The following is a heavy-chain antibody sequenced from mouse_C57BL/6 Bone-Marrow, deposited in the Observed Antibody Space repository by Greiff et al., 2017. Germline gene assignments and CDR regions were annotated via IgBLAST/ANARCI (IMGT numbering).Heavy chain of an antibody. J-gene: IGHJ1*03. Sequence: VQLQQSGAELARPGASVKLSCKASGYTFTSYGISWVQQRTGQGLEWIGEVYPRSGNTYYNEQFKGKASLTADKSSSTTYMELRSLTSEDSAVYFCAISDYYCSSYPHWYFDVWCTGTTVTVSS. CDR3: AISDYYCSSYPHWYFDV. CDR2: VYPRSGNT. V-gene: IGHV1-81*01. D-gene: IGHD1-1*01. CDR1: GYTFTSYG.